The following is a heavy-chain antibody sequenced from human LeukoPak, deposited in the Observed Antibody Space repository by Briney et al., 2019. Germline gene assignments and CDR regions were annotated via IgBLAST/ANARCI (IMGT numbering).Heavy chain of an antibody. J-gene: IGHJ3*02. CDR1: GVTFSDHY. D-gene: IGHD2-21*02. V-gene: IGHV3-72*01. CDR3: ARGFGVTDIYAFDI. CDR2: TSKGNTYTT. Sequence: GGSLRLSCAASGVTFSDHYMDWVRQAPGKGLEWVGRTSKGNTYTTEYTASVKGRFTISRDDSKSTLYLQMNSLRTEDTAVYYCARGFGVTDIYAFDIWGQGTMVTVSS.